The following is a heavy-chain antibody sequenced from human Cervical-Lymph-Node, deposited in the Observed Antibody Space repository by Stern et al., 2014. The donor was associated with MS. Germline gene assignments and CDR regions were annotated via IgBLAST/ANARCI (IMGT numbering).Heavy chain of an antibody. Sequence: QLQLQESGPGLVKPSETLSLTCTVSGGSISSSSYYWGWICQPPGKGLEWIGSIYYSGSTYYNPSLKSRVTLSVDTSKHQFSLKLSSVTAADTAVYYCARHENWYFDLWGRGTLVTVSS. J-gene: IGHJ2*01. CDR3: ARHENWYFDL. CDR2: IYYSGST. CDR1: GGSISSSSYY. V-gene: IGHV4-39*01.